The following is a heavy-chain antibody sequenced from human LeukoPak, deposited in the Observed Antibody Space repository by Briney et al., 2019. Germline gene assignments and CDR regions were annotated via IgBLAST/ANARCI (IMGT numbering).Heavy chain of an antibody. CDR1: GVTFSSYE. J-gene: IGHJ4*02. Sequence: PGGPLRLSCAASGVTFSSYEMEWVRQAPGKGLEWVPYISSSGSTIYYADSVKGRFTISRDNAKNSLYLQMNSLRAEDPAVYYCARAPYGVFDYWGQGTLVTVSS. CDR3: ARAPYGVFDY. CDR2: ISSSGSTI. D-gene: IGHD4-17*01. V-gene: IGHV3-48*03.